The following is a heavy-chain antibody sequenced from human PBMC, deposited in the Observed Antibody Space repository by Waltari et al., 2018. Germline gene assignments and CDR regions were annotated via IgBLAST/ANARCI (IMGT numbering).Heavy chain of an antibody. Sequence: QVQLVQSGAEVKKPGAPVRVSCRVPGYTFPGLGFSWVRKALDQGLEWMGWISAYNGNTNYAQKLQGRVTMTTDTSTSTAYMELRSLRSDDTAVYYCARVGDRYCSGGSCYLFDYWGQGTLVTVSS. CDR2: ISAYNGNT. D-gene: IGHD2-15*01. J-gene: IGHJ4*02. V-gene: IGHV1-18*01. CDR3: ARVGDRYCSGGSCYLFDY. CDR1: GYTFPGLG.